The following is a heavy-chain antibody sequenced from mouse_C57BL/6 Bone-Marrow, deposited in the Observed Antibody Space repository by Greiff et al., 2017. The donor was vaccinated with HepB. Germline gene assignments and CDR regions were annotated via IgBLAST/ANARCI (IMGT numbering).Heavy chain of an antibody. CDR1: GFTFSSYG. CDR2: ISSGGSYT. CDR3: ARHGSSTHWYLDV. Sequence: EVLLVESGGDLVKPGGSLKLSCAASGFTFSSYGMSWVRQTPDKRLEWVATISSGGSYTYYPDSVKGRFTISRDNAKNTLYLQMRSLKAEDTAMYYCARHGSSTHWYLDVWGTGTTVTVSS. V-gene: IGHV5-6*01. D-gene: IGHD1-1*01. J-gene: IGHJ1*03.